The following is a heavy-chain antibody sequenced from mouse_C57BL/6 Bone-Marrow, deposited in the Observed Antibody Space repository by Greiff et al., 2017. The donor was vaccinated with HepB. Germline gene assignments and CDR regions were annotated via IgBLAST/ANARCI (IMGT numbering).Heavy chain of an antibody. CDR1: GFTFSSYG. CDR2: ISSGGSYT. D-gene: IGHD2-4*01. J-gene: IGHJ2*01. Sequence: EVQLVESGGDLVKPGGSLKLSCAASGFTFSSYGMSWVRQTPDKRLEWVATISSGGSYTYYPDSVKGRFTISRDNAKNTLYLQMSSLKSEDTAMYYCARHKRLRQRGFDYWGQGTTLTVSS. CDR3: ARHKRLRQRGFDY. V-gene: IGHV5-6*01.